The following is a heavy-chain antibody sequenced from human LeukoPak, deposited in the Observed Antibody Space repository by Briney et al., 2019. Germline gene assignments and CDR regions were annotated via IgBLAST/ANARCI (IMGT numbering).Heavy chain of an antibody. CDR1: GFTLSSFE. Sequence: GGSLRLSCAASGFTLSSFEMNWVRQAPGKGLEWVSYIDSSGRTMYYGDSVRGRFTISRDNAKNSLFLQINSLRAEDTAVYYCAREGGGTYLDAFDIWGQGTVVTVSS. J-gene: IGHJ3*02. CDR3: AREGGGTYLDAFDI. CDR2: IDSSGRTM. D-gene: IGHD1-26*01. V-gene: IGHV3-48*03.